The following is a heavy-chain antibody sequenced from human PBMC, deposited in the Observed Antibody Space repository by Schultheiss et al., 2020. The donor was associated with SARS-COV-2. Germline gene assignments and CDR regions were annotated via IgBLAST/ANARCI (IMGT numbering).Heavy chain of an antibody. V-gene: IGHV3-23*01. CDR3: ARDVGYCSSTSCLKYNWFDP. CDR1: GFTFSSYA. Sequence: GGSLRLSCAASGFTFSSYAMSWVRQAPGKGLEWVSAISGSGGSTYYADSVKGRFTISRDNSKNTLYLQMNSLRAEDTAVYYCARDVGYCSSTSCLKYNWFDPWGQGTLVTVSS. J-gene: IGHJ5*02. CDR2: ISGSGGST. D-gene: IGHD2-2*01.